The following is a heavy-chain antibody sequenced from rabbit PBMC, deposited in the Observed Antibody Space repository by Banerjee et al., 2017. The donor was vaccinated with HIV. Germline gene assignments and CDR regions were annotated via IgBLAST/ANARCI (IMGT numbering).Heavy chain of an antibody. Sequence: QEQVVESGGGLVKPGASLTLTCTASGFTLSSYWICWVRQAPGKGLEWIACIYVGSSGSTYYASWVNGRFTISSDNAQNTVDLQMNSLTAADTATYFCARAYSYDDYGDWGYYFNLWGPGTLVTVS. CDR1: GFTLSSYW. D-gene: IGHD2-1*01. CDR2: IYVGSSGST. CDR3: ARAYSYDDYGDWGYYFNL. J-gene: IGHJ4*01. V-gene: IGHV1S45*01.